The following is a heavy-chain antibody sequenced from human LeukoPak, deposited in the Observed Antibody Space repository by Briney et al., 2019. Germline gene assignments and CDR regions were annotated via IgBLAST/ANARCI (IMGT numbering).Heavy chain of an antibody. D-gene: IGHD2-2*01. CDR1: GGSISRYY. Sequence: SETLSLTCTVPGGSISRYYWSWIRQPPGKGLEWMGYIYYSGSTNYNPSLKSRVTISVDTSKHQFSLKLSSVTAADTTVYYCARERQLRFDYWGQGTLVTVSS. V-gene: IGHV4-59*01. J-gene: IGHJ4*02. CDR2: IYYSGST. CDR3: ARERQLRFDY.